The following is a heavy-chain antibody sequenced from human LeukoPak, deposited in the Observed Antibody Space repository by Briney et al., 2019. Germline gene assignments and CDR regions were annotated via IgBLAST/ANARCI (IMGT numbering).Heavy chain of an antibody. CDR3: ASPGSISTGGPI. Sequence: GGSLRLSCAASGFTFSSYGMSWVRQAPGKGLEWVSSISTSSSYIKYADSVKGRFTISRDNARNSLSLQMNSLTAEDTAVYYCASPGSISTGGPIWGQGSLVTVSS. CDR2: ISTSSSYI. CDR1: GFTFSSYG. D-gene: IGHD3-9*01. V-gene: IGHV3-21*01. J-gene: IGHJ4*02.